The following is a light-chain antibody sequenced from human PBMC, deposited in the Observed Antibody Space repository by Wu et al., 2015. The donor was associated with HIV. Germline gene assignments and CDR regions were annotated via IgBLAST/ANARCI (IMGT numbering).Light chain of an antibody. CDR3: QQYVTSMAYS. CDR2: GAS. Sequence: EIVLTQSPGTLSLSPGERATLSCRASQSVSSNSLAWFQQKPGQSPRLLIYGASSRATGIPDRFSGSGSGTDFTLTISGLEPEDLAVYYCQQYVTSMAYSFGQGTKLEIK. V-gene: IGKV3-20*01. CDR1: QSVSSNS. J-gene: IGKJ2*03.